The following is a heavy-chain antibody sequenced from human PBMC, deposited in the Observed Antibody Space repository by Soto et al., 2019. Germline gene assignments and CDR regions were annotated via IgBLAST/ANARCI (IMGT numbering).Heavy chain of an antibody. J-gene: IGHJ4*02. CDR3: AREGYSSRWNPIDY. CDR2: IDSSGST. CDR1: GVSISFYY. D-gene: IGHD6-13*01. Sequence: SETLSLTCTVSGVSISFYYWSWLRQPPGKGLEWIAYIDSSGSTKYNPSLKSRVTISLDTSRNQLSLKLNSVTAADTAVYYCAREGYSSRWNPIDYWGQGTQVTVSS. V-gene: IGHV4-59*01.